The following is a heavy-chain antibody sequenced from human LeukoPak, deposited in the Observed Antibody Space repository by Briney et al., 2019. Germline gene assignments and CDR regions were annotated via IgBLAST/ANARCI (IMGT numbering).Heavy chain of an antibody. CDR1: GFTFSSYA. CDR3: AKIEGYGDYPYDAFDI. D-gene: IGHD4-17*01. CDR2: ISGSGGST. J-gene: IGHJ3*02. Sequence: GGSLRLSCAASGFTFSSYAMSWVRQAPGKGLEWVSAISGSGGSTYYADSVEGRFTISRDNSKNTLYLQMNSLRAEDTAVYYCAKIEGYGDYPYDAFDIWGQGTMVTVSS. V-gene: IGHV3-23*01.